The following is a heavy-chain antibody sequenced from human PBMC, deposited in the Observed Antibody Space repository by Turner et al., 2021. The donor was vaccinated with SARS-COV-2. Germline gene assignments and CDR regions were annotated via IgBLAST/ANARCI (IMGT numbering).Heavy chain of an antibody. V-gene: IGHV4-61*02. CDR1: GGSISRCSYY. CDR2: IYTSGST. D-gene: IGHD3-3*01. CDR3: ARDQGFLLEWEISYYYYMDV. J-gene: IGHJ6*03. Sequence: QVQLQESGPGLVKPSQTLSLPCTVSGGSISRCSYYWSWIRQPAGKGLEWIGRIYTSGSTNYNPSLKSRVTISVDTSKNQFSLKLSSVTAADTAVYYCARDQGFLLEWEISYYYYMDVWGKGTTVTVSS.